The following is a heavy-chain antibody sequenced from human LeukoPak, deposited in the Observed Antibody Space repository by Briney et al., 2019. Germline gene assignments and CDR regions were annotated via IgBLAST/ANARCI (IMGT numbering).Heavy chain of an antibody. CDR3: ARDGGSHGAYPPR. Sequence: PSETLSLTCTVSGGSISGYYWTWVRRPPGKGLEWVSYISSGSSIMYYADSVKGRFSISRDNAKNSLFLRMDSLRDDDTAVYYCARDGGSHGAYPPRWGQGTVVTVS. J-gene: IGHJ4*02. V-gene: IGHV3-48*02. D-gene: IGHD4-17*01. CDR2: ISSGSSIM. CDR1: GGSISGYY.